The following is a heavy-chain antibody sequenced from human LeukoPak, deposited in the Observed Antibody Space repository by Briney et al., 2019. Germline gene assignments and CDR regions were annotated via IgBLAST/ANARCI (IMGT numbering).Heavy chain of an antibody. Sequence: GGSLRLSCAASGFTFSDYYMNWVRRAPGKGLEWVGRIISKANSYATQYAASVKGRFTISRDDSKNTAYLQMNSLKTEDTAVYYCTGYLRIDGYWGQGTLVTVSS. CDR2: IISKANSYAT. D-gene: IGHD3-16*01. CDR1: GFTFSDYY. CDR3: TGYLRIDGY. V-gene: IGHV3-73*01. J-gene: IGHJ4*02.